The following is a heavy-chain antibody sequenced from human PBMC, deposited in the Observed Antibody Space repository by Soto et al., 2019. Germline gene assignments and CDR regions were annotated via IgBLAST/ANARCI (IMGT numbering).Heavy chain of an antibody. CDR3: AKDLLVSSGYENYYYYYGMDV. D-gene: IGHD3-22*01. CDR2: IKSKTDGGTT. Sequence: GGSLRLSCAASGFTFSNAWINWVRQAPGKGLEWVGRIKSKTDGGTTDFAAPVKGRFAISRDDSKDMVYLQMNSLRAEDTAVYYCAKDLLVSSGYENYYYYYGMDVWGQGTTVTVSS. CDR1: GFTFSNAW. J-gene: IGHJ6*02. V-gene: IGHV3-15*07.